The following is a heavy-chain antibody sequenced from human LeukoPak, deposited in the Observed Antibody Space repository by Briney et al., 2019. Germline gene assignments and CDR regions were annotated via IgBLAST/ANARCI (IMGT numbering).Heavy chain of an antibody. Sequence: PSETLSLTCAVSGGSISSGGYSWSWIRQPPGKGLEWIGYIYHSGSTYYNPSLKSRVTISVDTSKNQFSLKLSSVTAADTAVYYCARGLEYDFWSGYYNYWGQGTLVTVSS. CDR2: IYHSGST. V-gene: IGHV4-30-2*01. CDR3: ARGLEYDFWSGYYNY. CDR1: GGSISSGGYS. D-gene: IGHD3-3*01. J-gene: IGHJ4*02.